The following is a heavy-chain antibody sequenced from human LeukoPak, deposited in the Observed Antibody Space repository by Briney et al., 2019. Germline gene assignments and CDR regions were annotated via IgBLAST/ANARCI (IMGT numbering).Heavy chain of an antibody. D-gene: IGHD3-10*01. CDR3: ARESGTRWFDP. V-gene: IGHV1-46*01. CDR2: INPSGGST. J-gene: IGHJ5*02. Sequence: GASVKVSCEASGYTFTSYYMHWVRQAPGQGLEWMGIINPSGGSTSYAQKFQGRVTMTRDTSTSTVYMELRSLRSEDTAIYYCARESGTRWFDPWGQGTLVTVSS. CDR1: GYTFTSYY.